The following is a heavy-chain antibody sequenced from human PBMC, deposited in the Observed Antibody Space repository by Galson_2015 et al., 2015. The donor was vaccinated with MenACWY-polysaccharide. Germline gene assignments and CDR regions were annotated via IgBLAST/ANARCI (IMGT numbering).Heavy chain of an antibody. CDR2: ISGTSSTI. D-gene: IGHD3-3*01. Sequence: SLRLSCAASGFSFRDYYMSWIRQAPGKGLEWVSYISGTSSTIHYSESVEGQFTISRDNAKNSLFLEMNSLRVEDTAVYFCARFYDFWSGYYVDYWGQGTVATVSS. CDR1: GFSFRDYY. J-gene: IGHJ4*02. V-gene: IGHV3-11*01. CDR3: ARFYDFWSGYYVDY.